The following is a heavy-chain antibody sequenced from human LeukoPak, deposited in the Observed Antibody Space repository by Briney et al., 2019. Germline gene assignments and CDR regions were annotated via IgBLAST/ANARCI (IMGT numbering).Heavy chain of an antibody. CDR3: ARDPHDYGGNGNRGDY. J-gene: IGHJ4*02. D-gene: IGHD4-23*01. CDR2: MNPNSGNT. CDR1: GYTFTSYD. Sequence: ASVKVSCKASGYTFTSYDTNWVRQATGQGLEWMGWMNPNSGNTGYAQKFQGRVTVTRDTSTSTVYMELSSLRSEDTAVYYCARDPHDYGGNGNRGDYWGQGTLVTVSS. V-gene: IGHV1-8*01.